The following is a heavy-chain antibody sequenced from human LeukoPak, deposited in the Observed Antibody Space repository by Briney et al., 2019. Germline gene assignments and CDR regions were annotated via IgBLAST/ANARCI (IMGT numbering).Heavy chain of an antibody. D-gene: IGHD5-18*01. Sequence: GGSLRLSCAASGFTFDDYAMHWVRQAPGKGLEWVSGISWNSGSIGYADSVEGRFTISRDNAKNSLYLQMNSLRAEDTALYYCAKTATGRALGGYFDYWGQGTLVTVSS. CDR2: ISWNSGSI. J-gene: IGHJ4*02. V-gene: IGHV3-9*01. CDR1: GFTFDDYA. CDR3: AKTATGRALGGYFDY.